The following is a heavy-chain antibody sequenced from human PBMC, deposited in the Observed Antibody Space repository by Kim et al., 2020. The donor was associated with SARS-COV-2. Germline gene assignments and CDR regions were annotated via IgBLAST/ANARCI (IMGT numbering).Heavy chain of an antibody. CDR3: ARGQLRLDN. V-gene: IGHV4-34*01. CDR1: GGSFSGYY. J-gene: IGHJ4*02. CDR2: INHSGGT. D-gene: IGHD3-3*01. Sequence: SETLSLTCAVYGGSFSGYYCTWVRQAPGKGLEWIGEINHSGGTDYNPSLKGRVTISVDTSKNQLSLQLRSATAADTAVYYCARGQLRLDNWGQGSLVIGS.